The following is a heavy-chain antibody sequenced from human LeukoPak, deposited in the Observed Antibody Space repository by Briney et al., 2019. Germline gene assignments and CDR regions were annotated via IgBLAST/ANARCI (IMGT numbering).Heavy chain of an antibody. J-gene: IGHJ4*02. D-gene: IGHD2-21*02. CDR2: ISYDGSNK. CDR1: GFTFSSYS. CDR3: AREGALGDNPPLDY. Sequence: GGSLRLSCAASGFTFSSYSMNWVRQAPGKGLEWVAVISYDGSNKYYADSVKGRFTISRDNSKNTLYLQMNSLRAEDTAVYYCAREGALGDNPPLDYWGQGTLVTVSS. V-gene: IGHV3-30*03.